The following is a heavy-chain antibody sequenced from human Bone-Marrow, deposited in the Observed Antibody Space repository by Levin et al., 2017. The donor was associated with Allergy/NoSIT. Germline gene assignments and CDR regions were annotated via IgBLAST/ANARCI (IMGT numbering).Heavy chain of an antibody. CDR1: GFTFNNYA. V-gene: IGHV3-23*01. J-gene: IGHJ4*02. CDR3: AKDGTYSSSLQDPYFDY. D-gene: IGHD6-6*01. Sequence: QPGGSLRLSCAASGFTFNNYAMSWVRQAPGKGLEWASAIGGSGGTTYYADSVQGRFTISRDNSKNTVDLQMNSLRAEDTAIYYCAKDGTYSSSLQDPYFDYWGQGALVTVSS. CDR2: IGGSGGTT.